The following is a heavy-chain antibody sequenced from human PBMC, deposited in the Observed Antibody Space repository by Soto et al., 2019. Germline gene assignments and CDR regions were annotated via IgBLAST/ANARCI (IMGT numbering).Heavy chain of an antibody. CDR3: ARDFYDSVGYTWFDS. Sequence: PSETLSLPCTVSGDTSTSYYWGWIRQAPGKGLEWIGHIHNSGTSTHNPSLNGRVTISIDMSKKQFSLKLTSLTSADTAVYYCARDFYDSVGYTWFDSWGQGTRVTVSS. CDR1: GDTSTSYY. V-gene: IGHV4-59*01. CDR2: IHNSGTS. D-gene: IGHD3-22*01. J-gene: IGHJ5*01.